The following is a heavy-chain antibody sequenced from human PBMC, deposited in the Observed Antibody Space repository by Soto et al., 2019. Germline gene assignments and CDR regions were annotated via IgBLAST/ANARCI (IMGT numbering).Heavy chain of an antibody. D-gene: IGHD3-16*01. CDR1: GFTFSSYG. Sequence: QVQLVESGGGVVQPGRSLRLSCAASGFTFSSYGMHWVRQAPGKGLEWVAALSYDAINKYYADSVKGQFTISRDNSKNTLYLQMNSLRAEDTAVYYCAKADGGDYYFDYWGQGTLVTVSS. CDR3: AKADGGDYYFDY. V-gene: IGHV3-30*18. J-gene: IGHJ4*02. CDR2: LSYDAINK.